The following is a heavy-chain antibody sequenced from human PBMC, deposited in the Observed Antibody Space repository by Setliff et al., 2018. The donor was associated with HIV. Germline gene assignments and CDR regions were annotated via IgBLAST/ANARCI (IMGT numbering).Heavy chain of an antibody. Sequence: SETLSLTCTVSGDSISSGSYYWSWIRQPAGEGLEWIGQIHTSGSTNYNPSHKSRVTISIDTSNNQFSLQLSSVTAADTAVYYCARRTYGSGRSDPWGQGTLVTVSS. V-gene: IGHV4-61*09. CDR1: GDSISSGSYY. J-gene: IGHJ5*02. CDR3: ARRTYGSGRSDP. CDR2: IHTSGST. D-gene: IGHD6-19*01.